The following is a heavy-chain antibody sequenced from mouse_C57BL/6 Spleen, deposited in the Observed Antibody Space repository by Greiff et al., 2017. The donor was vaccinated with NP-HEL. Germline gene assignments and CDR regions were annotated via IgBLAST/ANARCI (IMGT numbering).Heavy chain of an antibody. V-gene: IGHV1-74*01. CDR1: GYTFTSYW. CDR2: IHPSDSDT. CDR3: AIYYYGSSPVAY. J-gene: IGHJ3*01. D-gene: IGHD1-1*01. Sequence: QVQLKQPGAELVKPGASVKVSCKASGYTFTSYWMHWVKQRPGQGLEWIGRIHPSDSDTNYNQKFKGKATLTVDKSSSTAYMQLSSLTSEDSAVYYCAIYYYGSSPVAYWGQGTLVTVSA.